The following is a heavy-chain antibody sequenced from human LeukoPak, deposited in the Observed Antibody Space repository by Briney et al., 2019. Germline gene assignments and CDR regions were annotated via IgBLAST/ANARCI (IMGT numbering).Heavy chain of an antibody. V-gene: IGHV3-74*03. CDR3: ARGTFLGRGVDY. D-gene: IGHD2-15*01. CDR1: GFPLSDYW. Sequence: GWSLPLSCVASGFPLSDYWMHWVRQTPGKGLVWVSRINIDGSEAKYADSVKGRVTISRDNAKNTLYLQMNSLRADDTALYYCARGTFLGRGVDYWGQGTLVTVSS. J-gene: IGHJ4*02. CDR2: INIDGSEA.